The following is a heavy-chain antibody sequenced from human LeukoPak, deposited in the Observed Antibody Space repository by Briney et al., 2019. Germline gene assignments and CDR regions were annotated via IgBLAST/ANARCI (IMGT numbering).Heavy chain of an antibody. D-gene: IGHD3-22*01. V-gene: IGHV3-30*04. J-gene: IGHJ3*02. CDR2: ISHDGSNK. CDR1: GFTFRSHS. Sequence: GALRLSCAAFGFTFRSHSINWVRQAPGKGLQWVAVISHDGSNKWYTDSVKGRFTMSRDNSKNTLSLQMNSLRAEDTAVYYCAGYASSGRRDAFDIWGQGTMVTVSS. CDR3: AGYASSGRRDAFDI.